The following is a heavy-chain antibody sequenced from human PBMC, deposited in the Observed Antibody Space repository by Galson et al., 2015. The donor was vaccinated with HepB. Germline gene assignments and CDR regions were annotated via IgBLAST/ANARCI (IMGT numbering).Heavy chain of an antibody. CDR1: GFTFSSYG. Sequence: SLRLSCAASGFTFSSYGMHWVRQAPGKGLEWVAVISYDGSSKYYADSVKGRFTISRDNSKNTLYLQMNSLRAEDTAVYYCAKDLIRGQKSPRGTVVPAALDYWGQGTLVTVSS. CDR2: ISYDGSSK. J-gene: IGHJ4*02. V-gene: IGHV3-30*18. D-gene: IGHD2-2*01. CDR3: AKDLIRGQKSPRGTVVPAALDY.